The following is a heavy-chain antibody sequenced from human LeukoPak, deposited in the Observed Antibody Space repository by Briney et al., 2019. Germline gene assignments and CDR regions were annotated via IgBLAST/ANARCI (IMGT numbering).Heavy chain of an antibody. J-gene: IGHJ4*02. V-gene: IGHV4-59*12. CDR2: IYYSGST. CDR3: ARARVYGGVFDY. D-gene: IGHD4-23*01. Sequence: RSSETLSHTCTVSGGSISSYYWSWIRQPPGKGLEWIGYIYYSGSTNYNPSLKSRVTISVDKSKNQFSLKLSSVTAADTAVYYCARARVYGGVFDYWGQGTLVTVSS. CDR1: GGSISSYY.